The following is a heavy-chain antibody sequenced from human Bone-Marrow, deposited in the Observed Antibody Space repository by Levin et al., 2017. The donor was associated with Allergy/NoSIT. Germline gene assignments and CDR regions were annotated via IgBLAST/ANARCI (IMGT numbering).Heavy chain of an antibody. CDR3: AAGYCSGGSCYGTFYYGMDV. D-gene: IGHD2-15*01. Sequence: ASVKVSCKASGYTFTGYYMHWVRQAPGQGLEWMGWINPNSGGTNYAQKFQGRVTMTRDTSISTAYMELSRLRSDDTAVYYCAAGYCSGGSCYGTFYYGMDVWGQGTTVTVSS. J-gene: IGHJ6*02. CDR2: INPNSGGT. CDR1: GYTFTGYY. V-gene: IGHV1-2*02.